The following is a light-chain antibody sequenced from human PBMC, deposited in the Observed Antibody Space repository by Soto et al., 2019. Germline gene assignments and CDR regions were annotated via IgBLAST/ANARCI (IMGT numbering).Light chain of an antibody. CDR1: SSDVGGYNY. J-gene: IGLJ2*01. Sequence: QSVLTQPASVSGSPGQSIAISCTGTSSDVGGYNYVSWYQQHPGKAPKLVIYAVTNRPSGVSDRLSGSKSGNTASLTISGLQAEDEADYYCTSYADSSPVVFGGGTKLTVL. V-gene: IGLV2-14*01. CDR2: AVT. CDR3: TSYADSSPVV.